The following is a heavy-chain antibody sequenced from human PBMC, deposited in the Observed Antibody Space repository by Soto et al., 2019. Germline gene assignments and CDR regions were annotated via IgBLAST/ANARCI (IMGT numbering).Heavy chain of an antibody. Sequence: PGGSLRLSCAASGFTVSSNYMSWVRQAPGKGLEWVSVIYSGGSTYYADSVKGRFTISRDNSKNTLYLQMNSLRAEDTALYYCAKGRSYYYYYGVDVRGQGTTVTVSS. J-gene: IGHJ6*02. V-gene: IGHV3-66*01. CDR2: IYSGGST. CDR3: AKGRSYYYYYGVDV. CDR1: GFTVSSNY.